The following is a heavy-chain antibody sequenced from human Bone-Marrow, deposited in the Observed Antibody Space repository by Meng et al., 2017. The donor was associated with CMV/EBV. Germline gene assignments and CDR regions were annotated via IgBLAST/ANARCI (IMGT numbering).Heavy chain of an antibody. V-gene: IGHV3-15*01. CDR3: ILGFATYGIDV. Sequence: GESLKISCAASGFTFRNAWMSWVRQAPGKGLEWVGRINSKTDGGTTDYAAPVKGRFTIPRDDSKNTLYLQMNSLHTEDTALYYCILGFATYGIDVWGQGTTFTVSS. D-gene: IGHD7-27*01. J-gene: IGHJ6*02. CDR2: INSKTDGGTT. CDR1: GFTFRNAW.